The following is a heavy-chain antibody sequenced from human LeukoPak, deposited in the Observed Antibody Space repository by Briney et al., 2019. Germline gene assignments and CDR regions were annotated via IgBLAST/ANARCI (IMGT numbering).Heavy chain of an antibody. J-gene: IGHJ6*03. CDR3: GRKKGGPYSRSAGYFIDG. CDR2: IKKDVDEK. CDR1: GFTFSSHW. Sequence: GGSLRLSCAASGFTFSSHWMTWIRQAPGKGLEWVASIKKDVDEKYYVDSVKGRFTISRDNAKNSLYLQMNSLRAEDTAVYYCGRKKGGPYSRSAGYFIDGLGQGATV. D-gene: IGHD6-6*01. V-gene: IGHV3-7*01.